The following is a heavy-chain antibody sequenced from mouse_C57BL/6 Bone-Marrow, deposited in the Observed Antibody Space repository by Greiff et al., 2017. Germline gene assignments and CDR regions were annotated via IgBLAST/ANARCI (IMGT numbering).Heavy chain of an antibody. V-gene: IGHV1-69*01. CDR2: IDPSDSYT. CDR3: ARKGEYGYDCPPWFAY. D-gene: IGHD2-2*01. Sequence: VKLVESGAELVMPGASVKLSCKASGYTFTSYGMHWVKQRPGQGLEWIGEIDPSDSYTNYNQKFKGKSTLTVDKSSSTAFMQLSSLTSEDSAVYYCARKGEYGYDCPPWFAYWGQGTLVTVSA. J-gene: IGHJ3*01. CDR1: GYTFTSYG.